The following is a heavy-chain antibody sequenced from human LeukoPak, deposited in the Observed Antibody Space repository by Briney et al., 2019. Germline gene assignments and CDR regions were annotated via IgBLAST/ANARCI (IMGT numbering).Heavy chain of an antibody. CDR2: IYYSGST. J-gene: IGHJ4*02. CDR1: GGSISSSSYY. V-gene: IGHV4-39*01. CDR3: ARLQRLGELY. Sequence: ETLSLTCTVSGGSISSSSYYWGWIRQPPGKGLEWIGSIYYSGSTYYNPSLKSRVTISVDTSKNQFSLKLSSVTAADTAMYYCARLQRLGELYWGQGTLVTVSS. D-gene: IGHD3-16*01.